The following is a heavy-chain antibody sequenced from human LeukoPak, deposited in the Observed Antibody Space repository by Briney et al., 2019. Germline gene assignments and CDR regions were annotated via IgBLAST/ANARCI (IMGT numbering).Heavy chain of an antibody. V-gene: IGHV1-46*01. D-gene: IGHD5-18*01. J-gene: IGHJ4*02. CDR1: GYTFTSSY. CDR2: INPSGGNT. Sequence: ASVTVSCKASGYTFTSSYMHWVRQPPGQGLEWMGIINPSGGNTIYAQKFQGRVTMTRDTSTSTVYMELSSLRSEDMAVYYCARSSGGYSYGNFDYWGQGTLVTVSS. CDR3: ARSSGGYSYGNFDY.